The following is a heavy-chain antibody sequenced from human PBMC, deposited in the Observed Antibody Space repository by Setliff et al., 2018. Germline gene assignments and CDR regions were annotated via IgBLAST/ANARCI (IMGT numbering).Heavy chain of an antibody. CDR2: ALQGGST. V-gene: IGHV4-34*12. CDR1: GESISDSY. J-gene: IGHJ4*02. Sequence: KPSETLSLTCGVYGESISDSYWSWIRQPPGRALEWIGEALQGGSTNYNPSLRGRVIISLDTSKNQFSLKLSSVTAADTAVYYCASLMTVSDYWGQGTLVTVSS. D-gene: IGHD2-21*02. CDR3: ASLMTVSDY.